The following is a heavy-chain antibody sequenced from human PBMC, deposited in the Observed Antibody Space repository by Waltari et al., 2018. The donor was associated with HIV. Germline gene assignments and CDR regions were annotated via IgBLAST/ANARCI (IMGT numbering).Heavy chain of an antibody. D-gene: IGHD3-22*01. CDR1: GGSFSGYY. Sequence: QVQLQQWGAGLLKPSETLSLTCAVYGGSFSGYYWSWIRQPPGKGLEWIGEINHSGSTNYNPSLKSRVTISVDTSKNQFSLKLSSVTAADTAVYYCARDVTNSSGYLEGSALDYWGQGTLVTVSS. CDR3: ARDVTNSSGYLEGSALDY. V-gene: IGHV4-34*01. J-gene: IGHJ4*02. CDR2: INHSGST.